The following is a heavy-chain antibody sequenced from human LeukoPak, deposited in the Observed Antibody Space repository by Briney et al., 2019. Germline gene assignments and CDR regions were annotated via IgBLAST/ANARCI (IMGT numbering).Heavy chain of an antibody. CDR1: GGSISSYY. CDR2: IYYSGST. CDR3: ARNIRYSSGLNWFDP. D-gene: IGHD6-19*01. V-gene: IGHV4-39*01. Sequence: SETLSLTCTVSGGSISSYYWSWIRQPPGKGLEWIGSIYYSGSTYYNPSLKSRVTISVDTSKKQCSLKLSSVTAADTAVYYCARNIRYSSGLNWFDPWGQGTLVTVSS. J-gene: IGHJ5*02.